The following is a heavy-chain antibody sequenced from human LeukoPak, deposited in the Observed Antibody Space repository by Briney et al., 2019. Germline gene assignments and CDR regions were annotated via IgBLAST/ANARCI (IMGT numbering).Heavy chain of an antibody. CDR3: ARRPIRSGYYKFYYYYGMDV. CDR1: GGSFSGYY. V-gene: IGHV4-34*01. CDR2: INHSGST. J-gene: IGHJ6*02. D-gene: IGHD3-3*01. Sequence: SETLSLTCAVYGGSFSGYYWSWIRQPPGKGLEWIGEINHSGSTNYNPSLKSRVTISVDTSKNQFSLKLSSVTAADTAVYYCARRPIRSGYYKFYYYYGMDVWGQGTTVTVSS.